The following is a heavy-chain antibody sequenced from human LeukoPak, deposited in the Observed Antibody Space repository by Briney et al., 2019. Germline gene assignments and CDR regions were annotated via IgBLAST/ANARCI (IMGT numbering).Heavy chain of an antibody. Sequence: ASVKVSCKASGYTFTSYGISRVRQAPGQGREWMGWISAYNGNTNYAQKLQGRVTMTTDTATSTAYMELRSLRSDDTAVYYCAYTTVTSFDYWGQGTLVTVSS. CDR3: AYTTVTSFDY. CDR1: GYTFTSYG. V-gene: IGHV1-18*01. J-gene: IGHJ4*02. D-gene: IGHD4-17*01. CDR2: ISAYNGNT.